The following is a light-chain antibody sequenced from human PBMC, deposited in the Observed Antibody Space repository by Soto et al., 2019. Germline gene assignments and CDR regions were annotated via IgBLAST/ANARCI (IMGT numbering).Light chain of an antibody. CDR3: QKYNGAPRT. V-gene: IGKV1-27*01. CDR1: QGGSNH. CDR2: GAS. Sequence: IKMNMSPAALSASVGDRVTMTCRASQGGSNHLALYQQKPGKVPRLLIYGASTLQSGVPSRFSGSGSGTDFTLTISSLQPEDFATYYCQKYNGAPRTFGQVTKV. J-gene: IGKJ1*01.